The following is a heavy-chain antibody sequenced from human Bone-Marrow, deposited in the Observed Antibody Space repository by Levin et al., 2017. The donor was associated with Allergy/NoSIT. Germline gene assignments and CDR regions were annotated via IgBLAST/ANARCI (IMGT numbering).Heavy chain of an antibody. CDR1: GFTFDDHA. V-gene: IGHV3-9*01. CDR3: ARDKGSARGYYFDH. D-gene: IGHD2-15*01. J-gene: IGHJ4*02. Sequence: GGSLRLSCAASGFTFDDHAMHWVRQTPGKGLEWVSYINWNSGNKDYADSVKGRFTISRDNAKNLLYLQMNSLRLEYTALYYCARDKGSARGYYFDHWGRGSLVTVSS. CDR2: INWNSGNK.